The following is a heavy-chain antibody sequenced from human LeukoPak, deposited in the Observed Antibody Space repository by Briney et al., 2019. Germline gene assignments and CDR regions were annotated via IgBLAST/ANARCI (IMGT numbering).Heavy chain of an antibody. CDR2: ISSTSSSI. CDR1: GFPFSSFS. Sequence: GGSLRLSCAASGFPFSSFSMNWARQAPGKGLEWVSYISSTSSSIYYADSVKGRFTVSRDNAKDSLYLQMNSLRDEDTAVYYCARDLISGDYTFDYWGQGALVTVSS. D-gene: IGHD4-11*01. CDR3: ARDLISGDYTFDY. J-gene: IGHJ4*02. V-gene: IGHV3-48*02.